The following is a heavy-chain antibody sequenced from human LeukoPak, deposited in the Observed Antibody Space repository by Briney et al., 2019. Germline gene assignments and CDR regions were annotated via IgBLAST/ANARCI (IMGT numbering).Heavy chain of an antibody. D-gene: IGHD3-3*01. CDR2: GHHSGST. J-gene: IGHJ6*03. Sequence: SETLSLTCTVSGYSISSNYYWGWVRQPPGKGLEWIGSGHHSGSTFYNPSLKNRVTISVDTSKNQFSLKVTYVTVADTAVYYCARDGSRGGFWSGSSLHSMDVWGKGTTVTVSS. CDR3: ARDGSRGGFWSGSSLHSMDV. V-gene: IGHV4-38-2*02. CDR1: GYSISSNYY.